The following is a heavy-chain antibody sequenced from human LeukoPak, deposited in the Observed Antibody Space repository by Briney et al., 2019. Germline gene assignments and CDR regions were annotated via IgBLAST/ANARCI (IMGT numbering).Heavy chain of an antibody. CDR2: IYYSGST. V-gene: IGHV4-39*07. CDR1: GGSISSSSYY. CDR3: ATEVAYNYDSSGYYYEPLFDY. D-gene: IGHD3-22*01. Sequence: SETLSLTCTVSGGSISSSSYYWGWIRQPPGKGLEWIGSIYYSGSTYYNPSLKSRVTISVDTSKNQFSLKLSSVTAADTAVYYCATEVAYNYDSSGYYYEPLFDYWGQGTLVPVSS. J-gene: IGHJ4*02.